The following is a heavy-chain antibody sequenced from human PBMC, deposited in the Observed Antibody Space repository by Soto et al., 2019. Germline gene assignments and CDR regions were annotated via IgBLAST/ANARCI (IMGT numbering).Heavy chain of an antibody. D-gene: IGHD6-6*01. CDR1: GFTFSSYA. Sequence: GGSLRLSCAASGFTFSSYAMSWVRQAPGKGLEWVSAISGSGGSTYYADSVKGRFTISRDNSKNTLYLQMNSLRAEDTAVYYCAKDSAAARPRVGYFDYWGQGTLVTVSS. CDR3: AKDSAAARPRVGYFDY. V-gene: IGHV3-23*01. CDR2: ISGSGGST. J-gene: IGHJ4*02.